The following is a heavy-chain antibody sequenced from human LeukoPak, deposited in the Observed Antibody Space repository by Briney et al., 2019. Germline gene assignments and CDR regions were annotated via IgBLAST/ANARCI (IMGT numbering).Heavy chain of an antibody. D-gene: IGHD6-13*01. V-gene: IGHV3-23*01. CDR2: ISGSGGST. CDR3: AKTMAAAGASTSVPYNFDY. J-gene: IGHJ4*02. CDR1: GFTFSSYA. Sequence: QSGGSLRLSCAASGFTFSSYAMNWVRQAPGKGLEWVSAISGSGGSTYYADSVKGRFTISRDNSKNTLFLQMNSLRAEDTAVYYCAKTMAAAGASTSVPYNFDYWGQGTLVTVSS.